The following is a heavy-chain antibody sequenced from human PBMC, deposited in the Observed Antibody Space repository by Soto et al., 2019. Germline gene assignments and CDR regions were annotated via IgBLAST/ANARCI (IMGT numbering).Heavy chain of an antibody. CDR3: ARGGTPIHY. CDR1: GYTFTNFG. V-gene: IGHV1-18*01. D-gene: IGHD3-16*01. Sequence: QVQLVQSGAEVKKPGASVKVSCKASGYTFTNFGISWVRQAPGHGLEWMGWIIAYNGNTNYAQNFQGSVTMTPATSTSTANMELRTLRSAAAAVYYCARGGTPIHYWGHGTLVTVSS. J-gene: IGHJ4*01. CDR2: IIAYNGNT.